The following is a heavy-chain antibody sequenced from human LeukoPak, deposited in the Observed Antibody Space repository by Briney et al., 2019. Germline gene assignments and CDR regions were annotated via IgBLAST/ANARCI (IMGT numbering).Heavy chain of an antibody. J-gene: IGHJ3*02. V-gene: IGHV1-18*01. CDR2: ISAYNGNT. D-gene: IGHD3-10*01. CDR1: GYTFTNYA. CDR3: ARGGSRSRRGDDAFDI. Sequence: GASVKVSCKASGYTFTNYAMNWVRQAPGQGLEWMEWISAYNGNTELAQKFQGRVTLATDASTSTAYVELRSLTSDDTAVYFCARGGSRSRRGDDAFDIWGQGTMVTVSS.